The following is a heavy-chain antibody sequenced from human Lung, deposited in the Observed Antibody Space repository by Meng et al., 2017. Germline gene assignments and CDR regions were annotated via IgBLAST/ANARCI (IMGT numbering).Heavy chain of an antibody. V-gene: IGHV1-2*06. D-gene: IGHD5-24*01. Sequence: QVQLVQSGAEVRQPGASLQFSCETSGYIFTDFQIHWVRQAPGQGLEWMGRITPNSGGANDAQKFQGRVTMTRDTSIRTAYMDLSRLTSDDTAIYYCARDRDGYASFDHWGQGTLVTVSS. CDR1: GYIFTDFQ. CDR3: ARDRDGYASFDH. J-gene: IGHJ4*02. CDR2: ITPNSGGA.